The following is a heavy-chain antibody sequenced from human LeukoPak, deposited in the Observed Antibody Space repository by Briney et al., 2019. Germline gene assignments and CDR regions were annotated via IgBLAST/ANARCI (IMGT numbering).Heavy chain of an antibody. J-gene: IGHJ6*03. D-gene: IGHD3-10*01. CDR1: GFTFSSYW. CDR2: INSDGSST. CDR3: ARVLSGRGSLYDYYYYMDV. V-gene: IGHV3-74*01. Sequence: GGSLRLSCAASGFTFSSYWMHWVRQAPGKGLVWVSRINSDGSSTSYADSVKGRFTISRDISKNTLYLQMNSLRAEDTAVYYCARVLSGRGSLYDYYYYMDVWGKGTTVTISS.